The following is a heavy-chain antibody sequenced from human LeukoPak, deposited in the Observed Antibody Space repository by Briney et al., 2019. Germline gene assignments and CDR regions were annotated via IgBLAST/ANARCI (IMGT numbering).Heavy chain of an antibody. CDR3: ARNEGDYDILTGYADF. Sequence: GASVKVSCKASGYTFTSYDINWVRQAPGQGLEWMGWISAYNGHTNYAQKLQGRVTMTTDTSTSTAYMELRSLRSDDTAVYYRARNEGDYDILTGYADFWGQGTLVTVSS. V-gene: IGHV1-18*01. J-gene: IGHJ4*02. CDR1: GYTFTSYD. CDR2: ISAYNGHT. D-gene: IGHD3-9*01.